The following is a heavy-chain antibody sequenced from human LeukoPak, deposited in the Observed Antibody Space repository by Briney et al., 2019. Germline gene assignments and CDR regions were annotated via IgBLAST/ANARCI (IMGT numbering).Heavy chain of an antibody. D-gene: IGHD2-15*01. CDR2: INHSGST. V-gene: IGHV4-34*01. CDR1: GGSFSGYY. Sequence: SETLSLTCAVYGGSFSGYYWSWIRQPAGKGLEWIGEINHSGSTNYNPSLKSRVTISVDTSKNQFSLKLSSVTAADTAVYYCARAAVAATRHSPGRYYYYGMDVWGKGTTVTVSS. J-gene: IGHJ6*04. CDR3: ARAAVAATRHSPGRYYYYGMDV.